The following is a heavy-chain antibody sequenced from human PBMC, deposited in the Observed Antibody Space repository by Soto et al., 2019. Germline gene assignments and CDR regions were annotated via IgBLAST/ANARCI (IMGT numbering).Heavy chain of an antibody. V-gene: IGHV4-38-2*02. D-gene: IGHD2-2*03. CDR2: IYHSGST. J-gene: IGHJ6*01. Sequence: PSENPSLTGAVSGYSSSSGYDWGWVRQAPGKRLEWIGSIYHSGSTYYNPSLKSRVTISVDTSKNQFSLKLSSVTAADTAVYYCAREGGFCSSTSCLYYYYSYGMEVWGQGT. CDR1: GYSSSSGYD. CDR3: AREGGFCSSTSCLYYYYSYGMEV.